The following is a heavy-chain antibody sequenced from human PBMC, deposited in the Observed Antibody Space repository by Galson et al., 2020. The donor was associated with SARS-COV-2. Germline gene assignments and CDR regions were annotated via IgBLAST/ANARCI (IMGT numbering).Heavy chain of an antibody. CDR1: GGSISSSSYY. V-gene: IGHV4-39*01. D-gene: IGHD3-3*01. Sequence: SETLSLTCTVSGGSISSSSYYWRWIRQPPGKCLEWIGSIHYSGSTYYNPSLKSRVTISVDTSKNQFSLKLSSVTAADTAVYYCARTTIFGVVDRFDYWGQGTLVTVSS. CDR3: ARTTIFGVVDRFDY. CDR2: IHYSGST. J-gene: IGHJ4*02.